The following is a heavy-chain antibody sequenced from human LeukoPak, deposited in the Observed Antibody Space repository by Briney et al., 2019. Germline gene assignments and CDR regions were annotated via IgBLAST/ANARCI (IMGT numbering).Heavy chain of an antibody. J-gene: IGHJ4*02. Sequence: GGSLRLSCAASGFTFDDYAMHWVRQAPGKGLEWVSGISWNSGSIRYADSVKGRFTISRDNAKNTLYLQMNSLRAEDTAMYYCARDRGSLGYWGQGTLVTVSS. CDR2: ISWNSGSI. CDR1: GFTFDDYA. V-gene: IGHV3-9*01. CDR3: ARDRGSLGY. D-gene: IGHD1-26*01.